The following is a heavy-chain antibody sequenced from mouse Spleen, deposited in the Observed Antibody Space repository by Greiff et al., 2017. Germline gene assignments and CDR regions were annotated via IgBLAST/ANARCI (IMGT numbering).Heavy chain of an antibody. CDR3: ARYYGSYWYFDF. Sequence: VQLQQSGPELVKPGASVKISCKASGYSFTGYYMHWVKQSSEKSLEWIGEINPSTGGTSYNQKFKGKATLTVDKSSSTAYMQLKSLTSEDSAVYYCARYYGSYWYFDFWGAGTTVTVSS. CDR2: INPSTGGT. V-gene: IGHV1-43*01. CDR1: GYSFTGYY. D-gene: IGHD1-1*01. J-gene: IGHJ1*01.